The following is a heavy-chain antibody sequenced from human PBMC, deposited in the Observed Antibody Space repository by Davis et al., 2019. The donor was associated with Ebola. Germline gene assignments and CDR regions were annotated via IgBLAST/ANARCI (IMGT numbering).Heavy chain of an antibody. V-gene: IGHV3-30*03. D-gene: IGHD3-9*01. CDR1: GFTFSSYG. J-gene: IGHJ5*02. Sequence: GESLKISCAASGFTFSSYGMHWVRQAPGKGLEWVAVISYDGSNKYYADSVKGRFTISRDNAKNSLYLQMNSLRAEDTAFYYCARVNTVTGYSRFDPWGQGTLVTVSS. CDR3: ARVNTVTGYSRFDP. CDR2: ISYDGSNK.